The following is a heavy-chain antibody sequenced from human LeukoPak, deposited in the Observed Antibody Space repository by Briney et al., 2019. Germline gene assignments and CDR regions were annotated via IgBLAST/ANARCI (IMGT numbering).Heavy chain of an antibody. CDR3: ARDLGHFDY. V-gene: IGHV3-74*01. Sequence: PGGSLRLSCAASGFSFSSFRMHWVRQAPGKGLVWVSRINTDGSSIIYADPVKGRFTISRDNSKNTLYLQMNSLRAEDTAVYYCARDLGHFDYWGQGTLVTVSS. D-gene: IGHD7-27*01. CDR1: GFSFSSFR. J-gene: IGHJ4*02. CDR2: INTDGSSI.